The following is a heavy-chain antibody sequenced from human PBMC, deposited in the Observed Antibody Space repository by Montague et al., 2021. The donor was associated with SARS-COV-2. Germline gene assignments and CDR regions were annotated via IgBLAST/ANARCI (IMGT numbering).Heavy chain of an antibody. J-gene: IGHJ4*02. CDR2: INTGGSYM. CDR3: TRDGEMATIRYYFDY. D-gene: IGHD5-24*01. Sequence: SLRLSCAASGFTFSSYSMNWVRQAPGKGLEWVSSINTGGSYMYYADSVKGRFTISRDNAKKSLYLQMNSLKAEDTAVYFCTRDGEMATIRYYFDYWSQGTRVTVSS. V-gene: IGHV3-21*01. CDR1: GFTFSSYS.